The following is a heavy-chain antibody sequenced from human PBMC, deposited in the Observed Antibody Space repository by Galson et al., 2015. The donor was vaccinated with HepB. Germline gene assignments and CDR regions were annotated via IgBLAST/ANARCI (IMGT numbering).Heavy chain of an antibody. J-gene: IGHJ6*02. V-gene: IGHV3-48*02. CDR1: GFSFSTHS. D-gene: IGHD3-10*01. Sequence: SLRLSCAASGFSFSTHSMNWVRQAPGKGLEWVSYISSTTSAMYYADSVKGRFTISRDNGQNSLYLQMNSLRDEDTAVYYCARGRGYYGSSPKYGMDVWGQGTTVTVSS. CDR3: ARGRGYYGSSPKYGMDV. CDR2: ISSTTSAM.